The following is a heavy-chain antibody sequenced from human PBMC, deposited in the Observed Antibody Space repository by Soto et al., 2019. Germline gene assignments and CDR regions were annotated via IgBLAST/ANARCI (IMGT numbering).Heavy chain of an antibody. V-gene: IGHV4-34*01. Sequence: PSETLSLTCAVYGGSFSGYYWSWIRQPPGKGLEWIGEINHSGSTNYNPSLKSRVTISVDTSKNQFSLKLSSVTAADTAVYYCARAGIAARPGTNSFEYWGQGTLVTVSS. CDR3: ARAGIAARPGTNSFEY. J-gene: IGHJ4*02. CDR2: INHSGST. CDR1: GGSFSGYY. D-gene: IGHD6-6*01.